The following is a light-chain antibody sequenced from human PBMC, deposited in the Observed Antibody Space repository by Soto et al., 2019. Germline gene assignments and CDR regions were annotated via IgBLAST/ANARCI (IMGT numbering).Light chain of an antibody. V-gene: IGKV1-9*01. Sequence: DIQLTQSPSFLSAFVGDSVTLTCRASQAISSSLAWYRQKAGRAPKLLIYDGATLQSGVPSRFSGYGSGTEFTLTITSLQPEDFATYYCQQLKTFPFTFGPGTKVDGK. J-gene: IGKJ3*01. CDR3: QQLKTFPFT. CDR1: QAISSS. CDR2: DGA.